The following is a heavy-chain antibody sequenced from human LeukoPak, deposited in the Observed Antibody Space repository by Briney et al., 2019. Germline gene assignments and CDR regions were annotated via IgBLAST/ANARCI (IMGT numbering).Heavy chain of an antibody. CDR3: AKSLYDEGY. D-gene: IGHD3-22*01. J-gene: IGHJ4*02. V-gene: IGHV4-34*01. Sequence: SETLSLTCAVYGGPFNANYWSWIRQPPGKGLEWVGEINRSGSTKYNPSLKSRVTISVDTSKNQFSLKLRSVAAADTAVYYCAKSLYDEGYWGQGTLVTVSS. CDR2: INRSGST. CDR1: GGPFNANY.